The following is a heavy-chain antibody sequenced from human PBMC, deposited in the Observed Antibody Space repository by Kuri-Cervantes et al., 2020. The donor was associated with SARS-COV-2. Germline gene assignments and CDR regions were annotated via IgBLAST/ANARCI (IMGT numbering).Heavy chain of an antibody. CDR1: GFTFGDYA. Sequence: GESLKISCTASGFTFGDYAMSWVRQAPGKGLEWVGFIRSKAYGGTTEYAASVKGRFTISRDDSKSIAYLQMNSLKTEDTAVYYCARTGGSHSVGAFDIWGQGTMVTVSS. J-gene: IGHJ3*02. D-gene: IGHD1-26*01. CDR3: ARTGGSHSVGAFDI. V-gene: IGHV3-49*04. CDR2: IRSKAYGGTT.